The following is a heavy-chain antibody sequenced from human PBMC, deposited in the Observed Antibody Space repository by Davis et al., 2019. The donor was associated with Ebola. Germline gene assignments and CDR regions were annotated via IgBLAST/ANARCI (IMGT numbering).Heavy chain of an antibody. CDR3: ARGPRSGSYAFYYYYGMDV. CDR1: GGSFSGYY. V-gene: IGHV4-59*01. J-gene: IGHJ6*02. Sequence: GSLRLSCAVYGGSFSGYYWSWIRQPPGKGLEWIGYIYYSGSTNYNPSLKSRVTISVDTSKNQFSLKLSSVTAADTAVYYCARGPRSGSYAFYYYYGMDVWGQGTTVTVSS. D-gene: IGHD1-26*01. CDR2: IYYSGST.